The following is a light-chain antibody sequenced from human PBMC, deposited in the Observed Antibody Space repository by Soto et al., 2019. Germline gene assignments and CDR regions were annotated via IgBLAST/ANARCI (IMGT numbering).Light chain of an antibody. CDR1: SRDIGADNH. CDR2: EVS. J-gene: IGLJ3*02. V-gene: IGLV2-8*01. CDR3: SSYAGINNWV. Sequence: QSVLTQPPSASGSPGQSVTISCTGTSRDIGADNHVSWYQQHPGKSPKLMIYEVSERPSGVPDRFSGSKSGNTASLTVSGLQAEDEADYYCSSYAGINNWVFGGGTKLTVL.